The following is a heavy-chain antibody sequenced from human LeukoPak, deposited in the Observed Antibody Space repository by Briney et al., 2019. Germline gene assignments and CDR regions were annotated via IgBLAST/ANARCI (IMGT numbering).Heavy chain of an antibody. J-gene: IGHJ4*02. V-gene: IGHV3-66*01. D-gene: IGHD1-26*01. CDR3: ARSSAPLQVGDFDY. CDR1: GFTVSSNY. CDR2: IYSGGST. Sequence: QPGGSLRLSRAASGFTVSSNYMSWVRQAPGKGLEWVSVIYSGGSTYYADSVKGRLTISRDNSKNTVYLQMNSLRAEDTAVYYCARSSAPLQVGDFDYWGQGTLVTVSS.